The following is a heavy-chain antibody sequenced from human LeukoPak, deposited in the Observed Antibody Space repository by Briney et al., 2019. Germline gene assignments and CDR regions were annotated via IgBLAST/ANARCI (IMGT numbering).Heavy chain of an antibody. D-gene: IGHD1-26*01. V-gene: IGHV3-48*03. Sequence: PGGSLRLSCAASGFAFSTYEMNWVRQAPGRGLEWVSYITTSGSTTYYADSVKGRFTISGDNAKNSLYLQLNSLRAEDTAIYYCARGGSVSYYFDYWGQGSLVTVSS. CDR2: ITTSGSTT. J-gene: IGHJ4*02. CDR3: ARGGSVSYYFDY. CDR1: GFAFSTYE.